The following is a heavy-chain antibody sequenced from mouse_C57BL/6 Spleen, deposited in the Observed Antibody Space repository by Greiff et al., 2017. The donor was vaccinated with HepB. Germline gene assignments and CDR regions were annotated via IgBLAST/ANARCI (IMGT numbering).Heavy chain of an antibody. CDR1: GFNIKNTY. Sequence: VQLQQSVAELVRPGASVKLSCTASGFNIKNTYMHWVKQRPEQGLEWIGRIDPANGNTKYAPKFQGKATITADTSSNTAYLQLSSLTSEDTAIYYCANPPITTVVATRAMDYWGQGTSVTVSS. CDR3: ANPPITTVVATRAMDY. J-gene: IGHJ4*01. D-gene: IGHD1-1*01. V-gene: IGHV14-3*01. CDR2: IDPANGNT.